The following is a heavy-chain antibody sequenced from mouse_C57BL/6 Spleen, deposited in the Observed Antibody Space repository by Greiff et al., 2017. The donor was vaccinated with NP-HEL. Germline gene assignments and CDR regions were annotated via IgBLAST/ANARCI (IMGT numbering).Heavy chain of an antibody. V-gene: IGHV5-17*01. Sequence: EVKLVESGGGLVKPGGSLKLSCAASGFTFSDYGMHWVRQAPEKGLEWVAYISSGSSTIYYADTVKGRFTISRDNAKNTLFLQMTSLRSEDTAMYYCARIITTVVADYYAMDYWGQGTSVTVSS. D-gene: IGHD1-1*01. CDR1: GFTFSDYG. CDR2: ISSGSSTI. CDR3: ARIITTVVADYYAMDY. J-gene: IGHJ4*01.